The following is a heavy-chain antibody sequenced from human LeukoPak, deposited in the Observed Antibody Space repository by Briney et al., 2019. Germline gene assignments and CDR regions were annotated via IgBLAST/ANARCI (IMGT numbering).Heavy chain of an antibody. J-gene: IGHJ4*02. CDR3: ALRSWAFDY. CDR2: INHSGST. CDR1: GGSFSGYY. V-gene: IGHV4-34*01. Sequence: SETLSLTCAVYGGSFSGYYWSWIRQPPGKGLEWIGEINHSGSTNYNPSLKSRVTISVDTSKNQFSLKLSSVTAADTAVYYCALRSWAFDYWGQGTLVTVSS. D-gene: IGHD6-13*01.